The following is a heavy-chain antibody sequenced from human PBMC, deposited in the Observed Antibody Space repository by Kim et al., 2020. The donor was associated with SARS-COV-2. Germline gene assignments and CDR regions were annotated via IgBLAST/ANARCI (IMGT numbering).Heavy chain of an antibody. V-gene: IGHV1-8*01. J-gene: IGHJ6*02. CDR3: ARYRKGLSGSYSYYYYGMDV. CDR1: GYTFTSYD. CDR2: MNPNSGNT. D-gene: IGHD3-10*01. Sequence: ASVKVSCKASGYTFTSYDINWVRQATGQGLEWMGWMNPNSGNTGYAQKFQGRVTMTRNTSISTAYMELSSLRSEDTAVYYCARYRKGLSGSYSYYYYGMDVWGQGTTVTVSS.